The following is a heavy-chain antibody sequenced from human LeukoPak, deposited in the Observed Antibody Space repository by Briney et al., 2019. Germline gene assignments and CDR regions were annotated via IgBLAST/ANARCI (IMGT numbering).Heavy chain of an antibody. J-gene: IGHJ4*02. CDR1: GFTVSSNY. Sequence: GGSLRLSCAASGFTVSSNYMSWVRQAPGKGLEWVSVIYSGGSTYYADSVKGRFTISRDNSKNTLYLQMNSLRAEDTVVYYCAKDRIAAAGFDYWGQGTLVTVSS. CDR3: AKDRIAAAGFDY. D-gene: IGHD6-13*01. V-gene: IGHV3-66*01. CDR2: IYSGGST.